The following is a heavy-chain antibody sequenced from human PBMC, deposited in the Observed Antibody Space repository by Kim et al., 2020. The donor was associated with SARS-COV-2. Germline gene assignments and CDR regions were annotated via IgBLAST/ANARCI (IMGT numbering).Heavy chain of an antibody. CDR1: GFTFSSYS. D-gene: IGHD3-10*01. CDR3: ARDGGELLLYFDY. CDR2: ISSSSSYI. V-gene: IGHV3-21*01. Sequence: GGSLRLSCAASGFTFSSYSMNWVRQAPGKGLEWVSSISSSSSYIYYADSVKGRFTISRDNAKNSLYLQMNSLRAEDTAVYYCARDGGELLLYFDYWGQGTLVTVSS. J-gene: IGHJ4*02.